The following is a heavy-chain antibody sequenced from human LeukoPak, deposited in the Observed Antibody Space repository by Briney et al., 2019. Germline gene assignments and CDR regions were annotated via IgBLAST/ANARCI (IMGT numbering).Heavy chain of an antibody. CDR2: ISAYNGNT. Sequence: ASVKVSCKASGYTFTSYGISWVRQAPGQGLEWLGWISAYNGNTNYEQKLQGRVTMTTDTSTSTAYLELRSLRSDDTAVYYCARDSNYYGSGSYLQTDYWGQGTLVTVSS. CDR3: ARDSNYYGSGSYLQTDY. D-gene: IGHD3-10*01. CDR1: GYTFTSYG. V-gene: IGHV1-18*01. J-gene: IGHJ4*02.